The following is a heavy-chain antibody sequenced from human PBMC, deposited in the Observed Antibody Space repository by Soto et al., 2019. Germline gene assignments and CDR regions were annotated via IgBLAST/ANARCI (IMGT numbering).Heavy chain of an antibody. Sequence: QVQLQESGPGLVKPSGTLSLTCAVSGGSISSSNLWSWGRQHPGKGLEWIGEIYHNENTNYSPSLKSRVTVSVDKSKNQFYLKLSSVTAADTAVYYCARHPDSSGFDPWGHRTLVTVSS. V-gene: IGHV4-4*02. CDR1: GGSISSSNL. D-gene: IGHD2-15*01. CDR3: ARHPDSSGFDP. CDR2: IYHNENT. J-gene: IGHJ5*02.